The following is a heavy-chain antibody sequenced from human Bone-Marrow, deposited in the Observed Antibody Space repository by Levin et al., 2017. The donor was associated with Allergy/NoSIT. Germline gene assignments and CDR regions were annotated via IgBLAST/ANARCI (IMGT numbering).Heavy chain of an antibody. CDR1: GFTFSSYG. V-gene: IGHV3-30*03. D-gene: IGHD3-10*01. CDR2: ISYDGSNK. Sequence: AGGSLRLSCAASGFTFSSYGMHWVRQAPGKGLEWVAVISYDGSNKYYADSVKGRFTISRENSKNTMYLQMNSLRAEDTAVYSCATALYGQFYGSGSYYRVTDYWGQGPLVTVSS. J-gene: IGHJ4*02. CDR3: ATALYGQFYGSGSYYRVTDY.